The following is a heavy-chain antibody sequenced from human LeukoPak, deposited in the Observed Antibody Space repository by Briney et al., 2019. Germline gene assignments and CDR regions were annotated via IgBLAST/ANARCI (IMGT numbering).Heavy chain of an antibody. D-gene: IGHD3-22*01. CDR1: GYTLTELF. CDR2: FDPEDGET. CDR3: ATSVYYYDSSGVSYFDY. J-gene: IGHJ4*02. V-gene: IGHV1-24*01. Sequence: ASVKVSCKVSGYTLTELFMHWVRQAPGKGLEWMGGFDPEDGETIYAQKFQGRVTMTEDTSTDTAYMELSSLRSEDTAVYYCATSVYYYDSSGVSYFDYWGQGTLVTVSS.